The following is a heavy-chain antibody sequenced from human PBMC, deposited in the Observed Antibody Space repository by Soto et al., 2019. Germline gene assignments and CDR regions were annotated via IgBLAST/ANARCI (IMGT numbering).Heavy chain of an antibody. CDR3: ARDPAYYDFWSGPYYFDY. V-gene: IGHV1-46*01. D-gene: IGHD3-3*01. Sequence: ASVKVSCKTSGYTFTSYYIHWVRQAPGQGLEWLGIIDCSGGSTTYAQKFQGRVTMTSDTSTSTVSVDLSSLRSEDTAVYYCARDPAYYDFWSGPYYFDYWGQGILVTVSS. CDR1: GYTFTSYY. J-gene: IGHJ4*02. CDR2: IDCSGGST.